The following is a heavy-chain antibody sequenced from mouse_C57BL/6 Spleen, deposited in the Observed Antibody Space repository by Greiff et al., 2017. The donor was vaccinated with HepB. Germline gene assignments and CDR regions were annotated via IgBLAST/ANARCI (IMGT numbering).Heavy chain of an antibody. D-gene: IGHD1-1*01. J-gene: IGHJ1*03. Sequence: QVHVKQSGAELARPGASVKMSCKASCYTFTSYTMHWVKQRPGQGLEWIGYINPSSGYTKYNQKFKDKATLTADKSSSTAYMQLSSLTSEDSAVYYCARSPITTVVDVWGTGTTVTVSS. CDR2: INPSSGYT. CDR3: ARSPITTVVDV. V-gene: IGHV1-4*01. CDR1: CYTFTSYT.